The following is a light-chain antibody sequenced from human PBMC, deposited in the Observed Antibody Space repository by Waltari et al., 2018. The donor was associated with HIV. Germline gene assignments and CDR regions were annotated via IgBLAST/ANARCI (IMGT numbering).Light chain of an antibody. Sequence: QSALTQPASVSGSPGQSIPISCTGTSSDIAVYNYVSWYKQTPDKAPKLMIYDVTNRPSGVSDRFSGSKSDNTASLTISGLRAEDEADYYCSSYTSSSTLVVFGAGTKVTVL. CDR3: SSYTSSSTLVV. CDR2: DVT. J-gene: IGLJ1*01. CDR1: SSDIAVYNY. V-gene: IGLV2-14*03.